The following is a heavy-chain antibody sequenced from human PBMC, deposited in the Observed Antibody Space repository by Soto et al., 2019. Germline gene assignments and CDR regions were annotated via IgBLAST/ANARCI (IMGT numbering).Heavy chain of an antibody. Sequence: QGHLVQSGAEVKKPGASVKVSCKASGYTFTRYGISWVRQAPGQGLEWMGWISGYNGDTNYAQNLQGRVTMTIDTSTSTAYMELSSLRSDDTAVYYCAREDRDRETGLVPAAIDGMDVWGQGTTVTVSS. D-gene: IGHD2-2*01. CDR3: AREDRDRETGLVPAAIDGMDV. J-gene: IGHJ6*02. V-gene: IGHV1-18*01. CDR1: GYTFTRYG. CDR2: ISGYNGDT.